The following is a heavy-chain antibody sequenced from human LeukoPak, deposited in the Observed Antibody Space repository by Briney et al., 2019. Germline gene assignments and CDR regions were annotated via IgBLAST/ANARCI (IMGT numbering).Heavy chain of an antibody. D-gene: IGHD4-17*01. J-gene: IGHJ4*02. V-gene: IGHV3-53*01. Sequence: GGSLRLSCAASGFTVSSNYMSWVRQAPGKGLEWVSVIYSGGSTYYTDSVKGRFTISRHNSKNTLYLQMNTLRAEDTAVYYCAKGQYGDYDYWGQGALVTVSS. CDR3: AKGQYGDYDY. CDR1: GFTVSSNY. CDR2: IYSGGST.